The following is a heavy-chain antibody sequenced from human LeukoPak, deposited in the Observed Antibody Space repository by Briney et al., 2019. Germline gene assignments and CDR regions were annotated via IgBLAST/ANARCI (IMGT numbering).Heavy chain of an antibody. J-gene: IGHJ4*02. CDR1: GGSISSSSYY. V-gene: IGHV4-39*01. D-gene: IGHD1-26*01. CDR3: ARGMVGAPD. CDR2: IYYSGST. Sequence: PSETLSLTCTVSGGSISSSSYYWGWIRQPPGKGLEWIGSIYYSGSTYYNPSLKSRVTISVDTSKNQFSLKLSSVTAADTAVYYCARGMVGAPDWGQGTLVTVSS.